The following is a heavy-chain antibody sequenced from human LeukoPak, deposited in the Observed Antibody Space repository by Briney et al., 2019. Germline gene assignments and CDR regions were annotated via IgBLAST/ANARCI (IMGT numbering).Heavy chain of an antibody. V-gene: IGHV3-23*01. CDR3: AKWSYSGYDRRGAFDI. J-gene: IGHJ3*02. Sequence: GGSLRLSCAASGFTFRSYAMSWVRQAPGKGLEWVSVISGSGGSTDYADSVKGRFTISRDNSKNTLYLQMNSLRAEDTAVYYCAKWSYSGYDRRGAFDIWGQGTTVTVSS. CDR1: GFTFRSYA. D-gene: IGHD5-12*01. CDR2: ISGSGGST.